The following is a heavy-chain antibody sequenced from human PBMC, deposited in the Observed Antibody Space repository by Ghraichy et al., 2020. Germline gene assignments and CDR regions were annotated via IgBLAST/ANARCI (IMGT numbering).Heavy chain of an antibody. Sequence: SETLSLTCTVSGGSISSGGYYWSWIRQHPGKGLEWIGYIYYSGSTYYNPSLKSRVTISVDTSKNQFSLKLSSVTAADTAVYYCARGSADILTGYSLWAFDIWGQGTMVTVSS. D-gene: IGHD3-9*01. J-gene: IGHJ3*02. CDR3: ARGSADILTGYSLWAFDI. CDR2: IYYSGST. CDR1: GGSISSGGYY. V-gene: IGHV4-31*03.